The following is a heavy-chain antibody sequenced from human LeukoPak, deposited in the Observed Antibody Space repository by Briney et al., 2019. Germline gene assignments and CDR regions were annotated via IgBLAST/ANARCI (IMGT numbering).Heavy chain of an antibody. CDR2: ISSSSSTI. J-gene: IGHJ4*02. D-gene: IGHD6-19*01. CDR1: GFTFSSYS. V-gene: IGHV3-48*01. CDR3: ASVSSGWVTVGY. Sequence: PGGSLRLSCAASGFTFSSYSMNWVRQAQGKGQERVSYISSSSSTIYYADPVKGRFTISRDNAKNSLYLQMNSLRAEDTAVYYCASVSSGWVTVGYWGQGTLVTVSS.